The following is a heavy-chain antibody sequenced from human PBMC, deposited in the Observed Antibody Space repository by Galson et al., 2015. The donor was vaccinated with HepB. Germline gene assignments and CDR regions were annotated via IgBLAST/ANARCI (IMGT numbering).Heavy chain of an antibody. V-gene: IGHV6-1*01. D-gene: IGHD5-18*01. CDR2: TYYRSKWYN. CDR1: GDSVSSNSAS. CDR3: ARDPGYHYGHGLDH. Sequence: CAISGDSVSSNSASWNWFRQSPSRGLEWLGRTYYRSKWYNDYAVSVRSRMTINPDTSKNQFSLQLNSVTPEDTAVYYCARDPGYHYGHGLDHWGQGTLVTVSS. J-gene: IGHJ4*02.